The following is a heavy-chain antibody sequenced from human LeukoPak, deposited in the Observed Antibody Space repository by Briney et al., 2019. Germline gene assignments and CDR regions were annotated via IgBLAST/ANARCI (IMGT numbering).Heavy chain of an antibody. Sequence: GESLKISFKGSGYSFTSYWIGWVRQMPGKGLEWMGNIYPGDSDTRYSPSFQGQVTISADKSISTAYLQWSSLKASDTAMYYCARLSGLVRGVVDAFDIWGQGTMVTVSS. V-gene: IGHV5-51*01. CDR1: GYSFTSYW. D-gene: IGHD3-10*01. CDR3: ARLSGLVRGVVDAFDI. CDR2: IYPGDSDT. J-gene: IGHJ3*02.